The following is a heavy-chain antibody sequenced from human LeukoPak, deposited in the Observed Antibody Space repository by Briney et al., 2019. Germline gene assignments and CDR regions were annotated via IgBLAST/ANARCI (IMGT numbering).Heavy chain of an antibody. CDR1: GGSVSSGSYY. J-gene: IGHJ5*02. D-gene: IGHD3-10*01. Sequence: PSETLSLTCTVSGGSVSSGSYYWSWIRQPPGKGLEWIGYIYYSGSTNYNPSLKSRVTISVDTSKNQFSLKLSSVTAADTAVYYCARSYRGKFDPWGQGTLVTVSS. CDR3: ARSYRGKFDP. V-gene: IGHV4-61*01. CDR2: IYYSGST.